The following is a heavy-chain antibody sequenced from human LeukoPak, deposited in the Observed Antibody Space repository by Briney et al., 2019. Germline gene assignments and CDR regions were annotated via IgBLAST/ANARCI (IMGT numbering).Heavy chain of an antibody. D-gene: IGHD6-19*01. CDR3: AREWGPIAVSGGPGY. CDR1: GFTFSNYG. Sequence: PGGSLRLSCAVSGFTFSNYGMHWVRQAPGKGREWVALLSFDGRTKFHAASVKGQFPISRDNSKNTLFLQINSLRAEDTAVYFCAREWGPIAVSGGPGYWGQGALVTVSS. CDR2: LSFDGRTK. V-gene: IGHV3-33*01. J-gene: IGHJ4*02.